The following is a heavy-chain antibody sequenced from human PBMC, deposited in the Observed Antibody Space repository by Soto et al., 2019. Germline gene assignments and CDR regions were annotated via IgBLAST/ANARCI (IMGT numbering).Heavy chain of an antibody. CDR2: IFHSGST. Sequence: SETLSLTCVVSGGSISDSDWWSWVRQPPGKGLEWIGEIFHSGSTNYNPSLKSRVTMSEDTSKSQFSLKVNSMTAADTAVYFCARDMHAGFTHYFDPWGQGTLVTVSS. D-gene: IGHD1-26*01. CDR3: ARDMHAGFTHYFDP. CDR1: GGSISDSDW. J-gene: IGHJ5*02. V-gene: IGHV4-4*02.